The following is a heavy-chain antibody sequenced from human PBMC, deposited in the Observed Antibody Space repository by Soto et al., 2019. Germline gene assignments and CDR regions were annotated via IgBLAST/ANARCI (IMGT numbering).Heavy chain of an antibody. D-gene: IGHD6-6*01. V-gene: IGHV3-30*18. CDR3: VKEARNLAALRLIDS. CDR2: ISYEGSKE. J-gene: IGHJ4*02. Sequence: PGGAMRLSCAASGFSFDSYSMHWVRQAPGKGLEWVALISYEGSKEYYADFVKGRFTISRDNSKHTLYLQMNSLRVEATPVTYCVKEARNLAALRLIDSWIQGTLGTSPQ. CDR1: GFSFDSYS.